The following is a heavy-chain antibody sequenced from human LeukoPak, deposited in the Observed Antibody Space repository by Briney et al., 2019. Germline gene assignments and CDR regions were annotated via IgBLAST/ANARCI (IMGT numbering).Heavy chain of an antibody. CDR3: ARGQIGGYGTGTFDY. CDR2: IYSGGDT. J-gene: IGHJ4*02. CDR1: GFTVSSNY. D-gene: IGHD5-18*01. V-gene: IGHV3-53*01. Sequence: GGSLRLSCAASGFTVSSNYMSWVRQAPGKGLEWVSVIYSGGDTYYADSVKGRFTISRDNSKNTLYLQMNSLRADDTAVYYCARGQIGGYGTGTFDYWGQGTLVTVSS.